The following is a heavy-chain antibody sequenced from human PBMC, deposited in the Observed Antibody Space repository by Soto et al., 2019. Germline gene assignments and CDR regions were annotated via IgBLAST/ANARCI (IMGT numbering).Heavy chain of an antibody. CDR2: INSDGSAT. V-gene: IGHV3-74*01. CDR3: AREGGQAAMVYNY. CDR1: EFSFSSYW. J-gene: IGHJ4*02. D-gene: IGHD5-18*01. Sequence: EVQLVESGGGLVQPGGSLRLSCAASEFSFSSYWMHWVRQAPGKGLVWVSRINSDGSATNYADSVKGRFTISRDNAKNTLYLQMNSLKAEDTAVYYCAREGGQAAMVYNYWGQGTLVTVSS.